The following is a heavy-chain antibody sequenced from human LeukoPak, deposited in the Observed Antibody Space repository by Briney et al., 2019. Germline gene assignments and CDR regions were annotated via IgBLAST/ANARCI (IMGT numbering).Heavy chain of an antibody. J-gene: IGHJ4*02. Sequence: SETLSLTCSVSGGSISSSGYYWSWIRQHPEKGLEWIGYIYYSGSTYYNPSLKSRVTMSVDTSKNQFSLKLSSVTAADTAVYYCAARLPSYCGGDCSQDYWGQGTLVTVSS. V-gene: IGHV4-31*03. D-gene: IGHD2-21*02. CDR1: GGSISSSGYY. CDR2: IYYSGST. CDR3: AARLPSYCGGDCSQDY.